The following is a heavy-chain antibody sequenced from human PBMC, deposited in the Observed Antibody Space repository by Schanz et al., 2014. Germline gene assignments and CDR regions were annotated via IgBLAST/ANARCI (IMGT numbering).Heavy chain of an antibody. Sequence: QVQLVQSGAEVKKPGASVKVSCKASGYTFTSYGISWVRQAPGQGLEWMGWISADNGNTNYAQRLQGRVRMTTDTSTATAYMELRSLTSDDTAVYYCARDRVYRFLKGENRFYFDYWGQGTLVIVSS. V-gene: IGHV1-18*01. J-gene: IGHJ4*02. D-gene: IGHD3-3*01. CDR3: ARDRVYRFLKGENRFYFDY. CDR1: GYTFTSYG. CDR2: ISADNGNT.